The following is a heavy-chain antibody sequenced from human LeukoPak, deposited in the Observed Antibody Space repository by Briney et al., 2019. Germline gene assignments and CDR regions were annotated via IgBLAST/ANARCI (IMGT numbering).Heavy chain of an antibody. V-gene: IGHV4-34*01. CDR3: ARGVTVVVITTKYNGMDV. CDR1: GGXFRDYY. D-gene: IGHD2-21*01. CDR2: INDSGTT. J-gene: IGHJ6*02. Sequence: SETLSLTCVFHGGXFRDYYCTWIRQPPGKGLEWLGEINDSGTTNYNPSLNSRVTISVDTSKNQVSLTPRSVTAADTAVYYCARGVTVVVITTKYNGMDVWGQGTTVTVSS.